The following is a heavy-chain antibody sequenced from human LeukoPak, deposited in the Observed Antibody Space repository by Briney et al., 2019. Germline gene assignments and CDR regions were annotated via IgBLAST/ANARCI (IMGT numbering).Heavy chain of an antibody. CDR2: IKQDGSEK. J-gene: IGHJ4*02. D-gene: IGHD3-3*01. CDR3: ARAVNYDFWSGPDTYYFDY. Sequence: GGSLRLSCAASGFTFSSYWMSWVRQAPGKGLGWVANIKQDGSEKYYVDSVKGRFTISRDNTKNSLYLQMNSLRAEDTAVYYCARAVNYDFWSGPDTYYFDYWGQGTLVTVSS. V-gene: IGHV3-7*04. CDR1: GFTFSSYW.